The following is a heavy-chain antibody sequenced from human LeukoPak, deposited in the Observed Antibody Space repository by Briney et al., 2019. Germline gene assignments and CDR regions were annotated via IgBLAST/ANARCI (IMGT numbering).Heavy chain of an antibody. CDR3: ARDETDSSSSDC. CDR2: IYYSGST. D-gene: IGHD6-6*01. Sequence: SETLSLTCTVSGGSISSSSYYWGWIRQPPGKGLEWIGSIYYSGSTYYNPSLKSRATISVDTSRNQFSLKLSSVTAADTAVYYCARDETDSSSSDCWGQGTLVTVSS. V-gene: IGHV4-39*07. CDR1: GGSISSSSYY. J-gene: IGHJ4*02.